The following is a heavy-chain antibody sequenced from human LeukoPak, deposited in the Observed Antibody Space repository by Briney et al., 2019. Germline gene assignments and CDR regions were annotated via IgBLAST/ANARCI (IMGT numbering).Heavy chain of an antibody. D-gene: IGHD3-10*01. Sequence: GASVKVSCKASGYTFTGYYMHWVRQAPGQGLEWMGWINPNSGGTNYAQKFQGRVTMTRDTSISTAYMELSRLRSDDTAVYYCARRAAEYYYGSGAWDAFDIWGQGTMVTVSS. CDR3: ARRAAEYYYGSGAWDAFDI. CDR2: INPNSGGT. J-gene: IGHJ3*02. CDR1: GYTFTGYY. V-gene: IGHV1-2*02.